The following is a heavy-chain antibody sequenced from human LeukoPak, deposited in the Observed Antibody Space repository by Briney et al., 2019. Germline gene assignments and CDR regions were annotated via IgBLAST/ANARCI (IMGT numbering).Heavy chain of an antibody. CDR3: ARGARVGYSSGWSIDY. Sequence: SETLSLTCAVYGGSFSDYYWSWIRQPPGKGLEWIGEIHHSGNTNYNSSLKSRVTISVDTSKNQFSLRLNSVTAAGTAVYYCARGARVGYSSGWSIDYWGQGTLVTVSS. V-gene: IGHV4-34*01. J-gene: IGHJ4*02. CDR2: IHHSGNT. D-gene: IGHD6-19*01. CDR1: GGSFSDYY.